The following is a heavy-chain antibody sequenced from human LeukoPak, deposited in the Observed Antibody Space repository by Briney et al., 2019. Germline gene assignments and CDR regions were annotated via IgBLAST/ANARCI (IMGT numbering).Heavy chain of an antibody. V-gene: IGHV3-7*01. CDR1: GFTFSGYW. CDR3: ARESTAGYNSSWYGFRN. Sequence: TGGPLTLSCAASGFTFSGYWMSWVRQAPGKGLEWVANINQDGSEKYYVDSVKGRFTISRDNAKNSLFLQMGSLRVEDTAVYYCARESTAGYNSSWYGFRNWGQGTLVSVSS. J-gene: IGHJ1*01. CDR2: INQDGSEK. D-gene: IGHD6-13*01.